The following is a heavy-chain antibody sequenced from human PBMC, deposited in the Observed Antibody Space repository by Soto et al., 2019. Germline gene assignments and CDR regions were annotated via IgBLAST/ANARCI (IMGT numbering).Heavy chain of an antibody. D-gene: IGHD3-22*01. J-gene: IGHJ4*02. CDR2: ISAYNGNT. CDR1: GYTFTSYG. CDR3: ARSAAYYYDSSGYSPPYFDY. Sequence: GASVKVSCKASGYTFTSYGISWVRQAPGQGLGWMGWISAYNGNTNYAQKLQGRVTMTTDTSTSTAYMELRSLRSDDTAVYYCARSAAYYYDSSGYSPPYFDYWGQGTLVTVSS. V-gene: IGHV1-18*04.